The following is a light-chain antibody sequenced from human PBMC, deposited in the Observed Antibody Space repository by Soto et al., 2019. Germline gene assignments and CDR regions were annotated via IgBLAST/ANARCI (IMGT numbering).Light chain of an antibody. CDR3: QQYDNLPWT. CDR1: QDISNY. J-gene: IGKJ1*01. Sequence: DIQMTQSPSSLSASVGDRVTITWQASQDISNYLNWYQQKPGKAPKLLIYDASNLETGVPSRFSGSGSGTDFTFTISSLQPEDIATYYCQQYDNLPWTFGQGTKVEIK. CDR2: DAS. V-gene: IGKV1-33*01.